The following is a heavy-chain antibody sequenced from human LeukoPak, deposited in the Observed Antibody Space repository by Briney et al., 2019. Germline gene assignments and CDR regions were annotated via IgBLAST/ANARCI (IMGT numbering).Heavy chain of an antibody. D-gene: IGHD2-21*02. J-gene: IGHJ4*02. CDR1: GFTFSSYA. CDR2: ISGSGGST. Sequence: PGGSLRLSCAASGFTFSSYAMSWVRQAPGKGLEWVSAISGSGGSTYYADSVKGRFTISRDNSKNTLYLQMNSLRAEDTAVYYCAKDKLAYCGGDCPFDYWGQGTLVTVSS. CDR3: AKDKLAYCGGDCPFDY. V-gene: IGHV3-23*01.